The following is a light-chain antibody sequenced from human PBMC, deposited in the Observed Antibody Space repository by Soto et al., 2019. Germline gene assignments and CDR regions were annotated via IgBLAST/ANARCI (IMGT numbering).Light chain of an antibody. V-gene: IGKV3-20*01. CDR3: QQHGSSPLT. Sequence: EIVLTQSPGTLSLSPGERATLSCRASQSVSSSYLAWYQQKPGQAPRILIYGASSRAAGIPDRFSGSGSGTDFTLTISRLEPEDFAVYYCQQHGSSPLTFGGGTKVDIK. CDR2: GAS. J-gene: IGKJ4*02. CDR1: QSVSSSY.